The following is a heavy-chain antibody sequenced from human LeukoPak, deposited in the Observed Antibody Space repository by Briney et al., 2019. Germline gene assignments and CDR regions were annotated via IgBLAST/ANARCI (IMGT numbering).Heavy chain of an antibody. Sequence: SETLSLTCIVSGGSIRSSSYYWGWIRQPPGKGLEWIGSIYYSGSTYYNPSLKSRVTISVDTSKNQFSLKLRSVTAADTAVYYCARDPAVVTPEAVDIWGQGTKVTVSS. D-gene: IGHD4-23*01. V-gene: IGHV4-39*07. CDR3: ARDPAVVTPEAVDI. J-gene: IGHJ3*02. CDR1: GGSIRSSSYY. CDR2: IYYSGST.